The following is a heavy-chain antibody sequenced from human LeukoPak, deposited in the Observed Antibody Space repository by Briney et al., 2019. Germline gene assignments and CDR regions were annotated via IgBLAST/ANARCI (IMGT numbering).Heavy chain of an antibody. J-gene: IGHJ3*02. Sequence: GGSLRLSCATSGFTFSNYSMNWVRQAPGKGLEWVSCISSSSSYIYYADSMKGRFTISRDNAKNSLYLQMNSLRAEDTAVYYCARARSSYGYGDAFDIWGQGTMVTVSS. V-gene: IGHV3-21*01. D-gene: IGHD5-18*01. CDR3: ARARSSYGYGDAFDI. CDR2: ISSSSSYI. CDR1: GFTFSNYS.